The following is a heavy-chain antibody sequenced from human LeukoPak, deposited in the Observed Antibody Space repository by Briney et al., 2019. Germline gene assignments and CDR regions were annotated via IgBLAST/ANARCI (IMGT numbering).Heavy chain of an antibody. Sequence: SETLSLTCTVSGGSISSYYWSWIRQPPGKGLEWIGYIYYSGSTNYNPSLKSRVTISVDTSRNQFSLKLSSVTAADTAVYYCARGGQQLFQNWFDPWGQGTLVTVSS. CDR3: ARGGQQLFQNWFDP. CDR1: GGSISSYY. J-gene: IGHJ5*02. V-gene: IGHV4-59*01. CDR2: IYYSGST. D-gene: IGHD6-13*01.